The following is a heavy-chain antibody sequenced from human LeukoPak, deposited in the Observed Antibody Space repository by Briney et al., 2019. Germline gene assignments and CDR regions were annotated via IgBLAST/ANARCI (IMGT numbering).Heavy chain of an antibody. CDR1: GFTFSSYE. CDR2: ISSSGSTI. V-gene: IGHV3-48*03. Sequence: GGSLRLSCAASGFTFSSYEMNWVRQAPGKGPEWVSYISSSGSTIYYADSVKGRFTISRDNAKNSLYLQMNSLRAEDTAVYYCATTRIAAAGLTDVWGQGTTVTVSS. D-gene: IGHD6-13*01. J-gene: IGHJ6*02. CDR3: ATTRIAAAGLTDV.